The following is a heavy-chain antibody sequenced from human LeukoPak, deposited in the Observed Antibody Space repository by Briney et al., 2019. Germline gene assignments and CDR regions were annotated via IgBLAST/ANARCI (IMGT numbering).Heavy chain of an antibody. CDR3: ASYSSGWLPSLYYFDY. CDR2: IIPIFGTA. J-gene: IGHJ4*02. CDR1: GGTFSSYA. Sequence: SVKVSCTASGGTFSSYAISWVRQAPGQGLEWMGGIIPIFGTADYAQKFQGRVTITADESTSTAYMELSSLRSEDTAVYYCASYSSGWLPSLYYFDYWGQGTLVTVSS. V-gene: IGHV1-69*01. D-gene: IGHD6-19*01.